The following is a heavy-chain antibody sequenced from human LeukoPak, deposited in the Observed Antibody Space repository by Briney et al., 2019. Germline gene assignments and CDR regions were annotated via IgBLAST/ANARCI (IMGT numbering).Heavy chain of an antibody. CDR2: IYYSGNT. J-gene: IGHJ4*02. CDR1: GDSMNAYY. CDR3: ARVGAAGDYYFDY. D-gene: IGHD6-13*01. Sequence: SETLSLTCSVSGDSMNAYYWSWIRQPPGKGLEWIGYIYYSGNTNYNPSLKSRVTISEDTSKNQFSLKLTSVTAADTAVYYCARVGAAGDYYFDYWGQGTLVTVSS. V-gene: IGHV4-59*01.